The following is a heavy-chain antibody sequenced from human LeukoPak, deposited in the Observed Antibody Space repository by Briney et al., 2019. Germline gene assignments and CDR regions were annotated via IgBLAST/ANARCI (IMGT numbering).Heavy chain of an antibody. J-gene: IGHJ4*02. V-gene: IGHV4-34*01. Sequence: PSETLSLTCAVYGGSFSGYYWSWIRQPPGKGLEWIGEINHSGSTNYNPSLKSRVTISVDTSKNQFSLKLSSVTAADTAVYYCARHVELYTPWRSYDYWGQGTLVTVSS. CDR3: ARHVELYTPWRSYDY. D-gene: IGHD1-26*01. CDR1: GGSFSGYY. CDR2: INHSGST.